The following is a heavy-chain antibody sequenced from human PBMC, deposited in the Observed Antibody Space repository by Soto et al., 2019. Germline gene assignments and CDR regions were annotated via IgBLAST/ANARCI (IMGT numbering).Heavy chain of an antibody. J-gene: IGHJ5*02. D-gene: IGHD5-12*01. CDR3: ARGTYGYSGYDPGFDP. CDR1: GGSVSSGSYY. CDR2: IYYSGST. Sequence: LSLTCTVSGGSVSSGSYYWSWIRQPPGKGLEWIGYIYYSGSTNYNPSLKSRVTISVDTSKNQFSLKLSSVTAADTAVYYCARGTYGYSGYDPGFDPWGQGTLVTVSS. V-gene: IGHV4-61*01.